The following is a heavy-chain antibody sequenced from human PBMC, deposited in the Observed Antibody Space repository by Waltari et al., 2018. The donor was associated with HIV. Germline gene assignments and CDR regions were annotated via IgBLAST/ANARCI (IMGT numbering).Heavy chain of an antibody. Sequence: QVQLVESGGRVAQPGRCLRLPFDASGYSFRNYAMHWARQAPGKGLEWLTLISYDETNEYYTDSVRGRFTISRDNSKNMLYLQMNNLRPEDTAIYYCVVSSFDYWGQGTLVTVSS. V-gene: IGHV3-30*03. CDR3: VVSSFDY. D-gene: IGHD3-10*01. CDR1: GYSFRNYA. J-gene: IGHJ4*02. CDR2: ISYDETNE.